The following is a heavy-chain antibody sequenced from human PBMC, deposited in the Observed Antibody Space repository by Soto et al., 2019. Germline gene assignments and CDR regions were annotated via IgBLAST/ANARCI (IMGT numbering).Heavy chain of an antibody. Sequence: GGSLRLSCAASGFTFSSYAMSWVRQAPGKGPEWVSAISGSGGSTYYADSVKGRFTISRDNSKNTLYLQMNSLRAEDTAVYYCAKPSTYYDFWSGYYDPYYYYGMDVWGQGTTVTVSS. CDR2: ISGSGGST. J-gene: IGHJ6*02. CDR3: AKPSTYYDFWSGYYDPYYYYGMDV. D-gene: IGHD3-3*01. CDR1: GFTFSSYA. V-gene: IGHV3-23*01.